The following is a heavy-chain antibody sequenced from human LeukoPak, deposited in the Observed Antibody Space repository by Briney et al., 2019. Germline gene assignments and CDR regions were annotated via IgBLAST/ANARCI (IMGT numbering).Heavy chain of an antibody. D-gene: IGHD5-12*01. CDR3: AKDMGFSGYDKECGLDV. Sequence: GGSLRLSCVASGFSFDDYAIHWVRQAPGKGLEWVSVISGDGSSTYYRDSVKGRFTISRDNSKNSLSLQMNSLRTEDTALYYCAKDMGFSGYDKECGLDVWGRGTTVTVSS. V-gene: IGHV3-43*02. J-gene: IGHJ6*02. CDR2: ISGDGSST. CDR1: GFSFDDYA.